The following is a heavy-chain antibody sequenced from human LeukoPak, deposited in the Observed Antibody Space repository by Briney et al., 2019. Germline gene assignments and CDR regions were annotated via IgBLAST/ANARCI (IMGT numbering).Heavy chain of an antibody. CDR1: GGSISSGDYY. V-gene: IGHV4-30-4*08. CDR2: IYYSGST. Sequence: SETLSLTCTVSGGSISSGDYYWRWIRQPPGKGLEWIGYIYYSGSTYYNPSLKSRVTISVDTSKNQFSLKLSSVTAADTAVYYCARVYSNYFSYFEYWGQGTLVNVSS. D-gene: IGHD4-11*01. CDR3: ARVYSNYFSYFEY. J-gene: IGHJ4*02.